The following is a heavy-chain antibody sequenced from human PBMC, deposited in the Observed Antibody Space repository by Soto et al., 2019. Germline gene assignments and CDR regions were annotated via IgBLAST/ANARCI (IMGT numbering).Heavy chain of an antibody. J-gene: IGHJ5*02. Sequence: QVQLQESGPGLVKPSQTLSLTCTVSGGSISSGGYYWSWIRQHPGKGLEWIGYIYYSGSTYYNPSLKSRVTIAVDTSKNQFSLKLSSVTAADTAVYYCAGEEAAAGFHNWFDPWGQGTLVTVSS. D-gene: IGHD6-13*01. CDR1: GGSISSGGYY. CDR2: IYYSGST. CDR3: AGEEAAAGFHNWFDP. V-gene: IGHV4-31*03.